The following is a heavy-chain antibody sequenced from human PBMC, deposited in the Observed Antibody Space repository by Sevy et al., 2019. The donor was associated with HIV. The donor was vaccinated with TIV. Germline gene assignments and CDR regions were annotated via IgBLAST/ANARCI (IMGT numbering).Heavy chain of an antibody. CDR1: GFTVSSNY. V-gene: IGHV3-53*01. CDR3: AREGGYCSGGSCYSRFDP. CDR2: IYSGGST. Sequence: GGSLRLSCAASGFTVSSNYMSWVRQAPGKGLEWVSVIYSGGSTYYADSVKDRFTISRDNSKNTLYLQMNSLRAEDTAVYYCAREGGYCSGGSCYSRFDPWGQGTLVTVSS. D-gene: IGHD2-15*01. J-gene: IGHJ5*02.